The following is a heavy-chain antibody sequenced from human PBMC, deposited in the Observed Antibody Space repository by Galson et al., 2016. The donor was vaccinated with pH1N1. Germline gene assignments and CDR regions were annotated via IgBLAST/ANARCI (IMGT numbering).Heavy chain of an antibody. D-gene: IGHD3-22*01. V-gene: IGHV1-69*01. CDR1: GGTFGSFG. Sequence: SCKASGGTFGSFGINWVRQAPGQGLEWMGGIIPIFNTAKYARNFQGRVTITADESTTTAYMELSSLRSDDTAVYFCAREDYYDTDLSDWYFELWGRGTLLTVSS. CDR3: AREDYYDTDLSDWYFEL. J-gene: IGHJ2*01. CDR2: IIPIFNTA.